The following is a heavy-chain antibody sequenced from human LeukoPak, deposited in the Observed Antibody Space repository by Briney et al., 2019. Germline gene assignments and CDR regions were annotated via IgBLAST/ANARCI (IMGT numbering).Heavy chain of an antibody. D-gene: IGHD3-16*01. CDR1: GGSISSSSYY. CDR3: ARGNARWGDYYYYMDV. CDR2: IYYSGST. V-gene: IGHV4-39*07. J-gene: IGHJ6*03. Sequence: SETLSLTCTVSGGSISSSSYYWGWIRQSPGKGLEWIGSIYYSGSTYYNPSLKSRVTISVDTSKNQFSLKLSSVTAADTAVYYCARGNARWGDYYYYMDVWGKGTTVTVSS.